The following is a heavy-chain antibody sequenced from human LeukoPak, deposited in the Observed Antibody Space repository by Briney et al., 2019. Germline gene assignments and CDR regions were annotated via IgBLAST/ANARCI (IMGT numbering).Heavy chain of an antibody. J-gene: IGHJ4*02. V-gene: IGHV3-48*01. D-gene: IGHD5-12*01. CDR3: ARGGYSGYADFDY. Sequence: GGSLRLSCAASGFTFSSYSMNWVRQAPGKGLEWVSYISSSSSTIYYADSVKGRFTISRDNAKNSLYLRMNSLRAEDTAVYYCARGGYSGYADFDYWGQGTLVTVSS. CDR1: GFTFSSYS. CDR2: ISSSSSTI.